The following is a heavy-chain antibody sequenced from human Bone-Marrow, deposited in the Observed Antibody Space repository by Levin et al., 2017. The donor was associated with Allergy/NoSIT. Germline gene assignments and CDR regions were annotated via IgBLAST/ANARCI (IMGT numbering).Heavy chain of an antibody. J-gene: IGHJ5*02. D-gene: IGHD2/OR15-2a*01. CDR1: GGSISSSSYY. Sequence: SETLSLTCTVSGGSISSSSYYWGWIRQPPGKGLAWIGSMSHSGSTYYNPPLKSRVTISVDTSKNQFSLRLSSVTAADTAVYYCARSSTSFYDSISSWGQGTLVTVSS. CDR2: MSHSGST. V-gene: IGHV4-39*07. CDR3: ARSSTSFYDSISS.